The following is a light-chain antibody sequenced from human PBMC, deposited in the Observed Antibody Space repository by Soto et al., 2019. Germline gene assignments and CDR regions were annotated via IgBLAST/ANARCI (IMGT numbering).Light chain of an antibody. CDR2: STN. CDR1: SGSVSTTSY. CDR3: VLYMGGGVWV. V-gene: IGLV8-61*01. Sequence: QAVVTQEPSFSVSPGGTVTLTCGLTSGSVSTTSYPSWYQQTPGQAPRTLIYSTNSRSSGVPDRFSGSIRGNKAALIITGAQADDESDYYCVLYMGGGVWVFGGGTKLTVL. J-gene: IGLJ2*01.